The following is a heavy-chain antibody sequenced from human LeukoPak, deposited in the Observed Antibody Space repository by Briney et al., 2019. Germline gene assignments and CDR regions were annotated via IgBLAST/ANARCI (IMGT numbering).Heavy chain of an antibody. CDR2: IWYDGSHK. J-gene: IGHJ3*02. CDR1: GFTFTSYG. V-gene: IGHV3-33*01. CDR3: AREWETATPSAFDI. Sequence: GGSLRLSCAASGFTFTSYGMHWVRQAPGKGLEWVAVIWYDGSHKYYADSVRGRFTISRDNSENTLHLQMNSLRAEDTAVYYCAREWETATPSAFDIWGHGTMVTVSS. D-gene: IGHD1-1*01.